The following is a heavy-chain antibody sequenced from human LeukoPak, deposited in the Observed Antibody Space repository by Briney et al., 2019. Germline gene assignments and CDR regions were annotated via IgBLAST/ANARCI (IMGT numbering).Heavy chain of an antibody. Sequence: GASVKVSCKASGYTFTSYGISWVRQAPGQGLEWMGWISAYNGNTNYAQKLQGRVTMTTDTSTSTAYMELRSLRSDDTAVYYCARDREYFELDCSFDCWGQGTLVTVSS. CDR2: ISAYNGNT. J-gene: IGHJ4*02. V-gene: IGHV1-18*01. D-gene: IGHD3-9*01. CDR1: GYTFTSYG. CDR3: ARDREYFELDCSFDC.